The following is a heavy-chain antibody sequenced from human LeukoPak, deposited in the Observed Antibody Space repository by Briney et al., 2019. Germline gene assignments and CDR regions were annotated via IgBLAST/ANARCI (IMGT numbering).Heavy chain of an antibody. CDR1: GFTVSSNY. J-gene: IGHJ4*02. D-gene: IGHD4-17*01. CDR3: AISMTTVTTSDY. V-gene: IGHV3-53*01. Sequence: GGSLRLSCAASGFTVSSNYMSWIRQAPGKGLEWVSVIYNGGSTYYADSVKGRFTISRDNSKNTLYLQMNSLRAEDTAVYYCAISMTTVTTSDYWGQGTLVTVSS. CDR2: IYNGGST.